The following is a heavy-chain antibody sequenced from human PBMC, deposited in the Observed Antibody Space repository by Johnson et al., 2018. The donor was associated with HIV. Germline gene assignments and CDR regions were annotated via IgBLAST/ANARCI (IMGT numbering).Heavy chain of an antibody. J-gene: IGHJ3*02. CDR1: GFIFSDSW. D-gene: IGHD2-21*02. CDR3: ARERRSDCDYDAFDI. CDR2: ILSKTHGGSA. V-gene: IGHV3-15*05. Sequence: VQLVESGGGLVQPGGSLRLSCAASGFIFSDSWMHWVRQAPGKGLEWVGRILSKTHGGSADYAAPVKGRFTISRDAAENSLYLQMNSLRVEDTAVYYCARERRSDCDYDAFDIWGQGTMVTVSS.